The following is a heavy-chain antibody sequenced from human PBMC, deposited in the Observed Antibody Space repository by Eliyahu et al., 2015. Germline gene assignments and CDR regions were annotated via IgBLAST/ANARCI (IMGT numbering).Heavy chain of an antibody. CDR2: IYYSGST. CDR3: AREGSGYPPDY. J-gene: IGHJ4*02. V-gene: IGHV4-59*01. CDR1: GGSISSYY. Sequence: QVQLQESGPGLVKPSETLSLTCTVSGGSISSYYWSWIRQPPGKGLEWIGYIYYSGSTNYNPSLKSRVTISVDTSKNQFSLKLSSVTAADTAVYYCAREGSGYPPDYWGQGTLVTVSS. D-gene: IGHD5-12*01.